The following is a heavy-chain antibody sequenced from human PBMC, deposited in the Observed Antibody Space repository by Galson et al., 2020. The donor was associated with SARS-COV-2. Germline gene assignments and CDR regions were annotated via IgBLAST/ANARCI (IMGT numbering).Heavy chain of an antibody. D-gene: IGHD4-17*01. V-gene: IGHV3-33*01. Sequence: GGSLRLSCAASGFTFSSYGMHWVRQAPGKGLEWVAVIWYDGSNKYYADSVKGRFTISRDNSKNTLYLQMNSLRAEDTAVYYCARDLGYGDDFDYWGQGTLVTVSS. CDR3: ARDLGYGDDFDY. CDR2: IWYDGSNK. CDR1: GFTFSSYG. J-gene: IGHJ4*02.